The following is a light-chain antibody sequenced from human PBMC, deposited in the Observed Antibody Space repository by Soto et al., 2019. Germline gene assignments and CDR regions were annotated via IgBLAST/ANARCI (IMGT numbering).Light chain of an antibody. CDR1: QSINNR. CDR3: QQYDNYPCT. Sequence: DIEMTQSPSTLSVSVGDRVTITCRASQSINNRLAWYQQKPWKVPKLLLYKASSVESGVPSRFSGSGSGTDFTLTISSLQPDDFAIYYCQQYDNYPCTFGQGTKVEI. CDR2: KAS. V-gene: IGKV1-5*03. J-gene: IGKJ1*01.